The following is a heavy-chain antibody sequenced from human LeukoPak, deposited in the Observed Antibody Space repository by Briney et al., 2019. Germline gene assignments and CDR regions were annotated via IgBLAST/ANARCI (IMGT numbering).Heavy chain of an antibody. J-gene: IGHJ6*02. CDR2: IHHGGSS. Sequence: SETLSLTCAVSGGSISSNNWWNWVRQPPGKGLEWIGEIHHGGSSNYNPSLKSRVSISVDTSKNEFSLTVTSVSATDTAVYYCARGGSSRFGEFYYRGMDVWGQGTTVSVSS. D-gene: IGHD3-10*01. V-gene: IGHV4-4*02. CDR1: GGSISSNNW. CDR3: ARGGSSRFGEFYYRGMDV.